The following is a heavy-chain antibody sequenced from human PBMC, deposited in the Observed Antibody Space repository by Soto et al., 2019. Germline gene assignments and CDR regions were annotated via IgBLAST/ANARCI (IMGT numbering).Heavy chain of an antibody. CDR2: IWTSGST. CDR3: GTSPLSRGAP. V-gene: IGHV3-53*01. J-gene: IGHJ3*01. Sequence: EVQLVESGGGLIQPGGSLRLSCEASGFTFSSNDMNWVRQAPGKGLEWVSLIWTSGSTAYADSVKGRFTISRDNSKSALDLHMRSLRAEVSAVYYCGTSPLSRGAPWGQGTMVT. CDR1: GFTFSSND. D-gene: IGHD2-2*01.